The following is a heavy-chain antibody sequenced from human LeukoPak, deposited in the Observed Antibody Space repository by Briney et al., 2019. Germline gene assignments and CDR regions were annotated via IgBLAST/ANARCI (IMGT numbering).Heavy chain of an antibody. CDR3: AREYDYYDSSGYSLGLSFDY. Sequence: ASVKVSCKASGYTFTSYGISWVRQAPGQGLEWMGWISGYNGNTNYAQKLQGRVTMTTDTSTSTAYMELRSLRSDDTAVYYCAREYDYYDSSGYSLGLSFDYWGQGTLVTVSS. J-gene: IGHJ4*02. CDR1: GYTFTSYG. V-gene: IGHV1-18*01. D-gene: IGHD3-22*01. CDR2: ISGYNGNT.